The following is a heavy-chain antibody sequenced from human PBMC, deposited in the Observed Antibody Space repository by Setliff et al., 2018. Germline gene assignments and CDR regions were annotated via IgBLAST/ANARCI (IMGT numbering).Heavy chain of an antibody. Sequence: ASVKVSCKVSGYTLTELSMHWVRRAPGKGLEWMGGFDPEDGETIYAQKFQGRVTMTEDTSTDTAYMELSSLRSEDTAVYYCATGSPDSYGLGYYYYYYMDVWGKGTTVTV. V-gene: IGHV1-24*01. D-gene: IGHD5-18*01. CDR1: GYTLTELS. CDR3: ATGSPDSYGLGYYYYYYMDV. CDR2: FDPEDGET. J-gene: IGHJ6*03.